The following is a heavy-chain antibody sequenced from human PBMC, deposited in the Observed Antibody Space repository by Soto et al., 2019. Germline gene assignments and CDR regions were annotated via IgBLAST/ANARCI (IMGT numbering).Heavy chain of an antibody. J-gene: IGHJ3*02. D-gene: IGHD6-6*01. CDR2: ISSSSTYI. Sequence: PGGSLRLSCAASGFTFSSYSMNWVRQAPGKGLEWVSSISSSSTYIYYADSVKGRFAISRDNAKNSLYMQMDSLRAEDTAVYYCERGARSSYSGDAFDIWGQGTMVTVSS. CDR1: GFTFSSYS. V-gene: IGHV3-21*01. CDR3: ERGARSSYSGDAFDI.